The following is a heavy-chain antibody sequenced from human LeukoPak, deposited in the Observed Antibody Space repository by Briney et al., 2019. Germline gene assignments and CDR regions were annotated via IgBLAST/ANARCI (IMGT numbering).Heavy chain of an antibody. CDR1: GFTSDDYA. CDR3: AKDKDYSYYMDV. CDR2: ISWDGGST. Sequence: GGSLRLSCAASGFTSDDYAMHWVRQAPGKGLEWVSLISWDGGSTYYADSVKGRFTISRDNSKNSLYLQMNSLRAEDTALYYCAKDKDYSYYMDVWGKGTTVTVSS. J-gene: IGHJ6*03. V-gene: IGHV3-43D*03.